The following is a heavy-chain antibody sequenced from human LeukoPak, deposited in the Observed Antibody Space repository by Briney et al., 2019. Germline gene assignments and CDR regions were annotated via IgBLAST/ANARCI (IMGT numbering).Heavy chain of an antibody. CDR3: ARAHHIWSGYTD. J-gene: IGHJ4*02. V-gene: IGHV1-2*02. D-gene: IGHD3-3*02. CDR2: IDLNSGGT. CDR1: GYSFTDYY. Sequence: ASVKVSCKASGYSFTDYYIYWVRQAPGQGLEWMGWIDLNSGGTKYAEKFQGRVTMTRDTSISTAYLDLRSLTSDDTAVYYCARAHHIWSGYTDWGQGTLVTVSS.